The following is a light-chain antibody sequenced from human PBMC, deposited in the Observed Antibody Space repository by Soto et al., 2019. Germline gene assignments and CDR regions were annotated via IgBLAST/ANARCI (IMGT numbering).Light chain of an antibody. CDR3: QHYNSYSEA. J-gene: IGKJ1*01. CDR1: QGISSY. Sequence: AIRMTQSPSSFSASTGDRVTITCRASQGISSYLAWYQQKPGKAPKLLIYAASTLQSGVPSRFSGSGSGTEFTLTISSLQPDDCATYYCQHYNSYSEAFGQGTKVDIK. V-gene: IGKV1-8*01. CDR2: AAS.